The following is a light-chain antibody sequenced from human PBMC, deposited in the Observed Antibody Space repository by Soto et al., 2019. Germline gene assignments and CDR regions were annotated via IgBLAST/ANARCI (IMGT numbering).Light chain of an antibody. J-gene: IGLJ1*01. CDR2: YDR. CDR3: QVYDSSSDHFV. CDR1: NSGRKS. Sequence: SYELTQPPSVSLAPGETASIACGGDNSGRKSVHWYQQKPGQAPVVVMYYDRDRPSGIPERFSGSNSGNTATLTISWVEAGDEADYYCQVYDSSSDHFVFGTGTKLTVL. V-gene: IGLV3-21*04.